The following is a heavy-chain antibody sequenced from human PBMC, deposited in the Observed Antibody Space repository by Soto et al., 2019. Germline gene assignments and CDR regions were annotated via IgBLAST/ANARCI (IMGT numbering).Heavy chain of an antibody. V-gene: IGHV1-8*01. CDR3: ARERTGTRGGDY. Sequence: ASVKVSCKASGYTFTSYDISWVRQATGQGLEWMGWMNPNSGNTGYAQKFQGRVTMTMNTSISTAYMELSSLRSEDTAVYYCARERTGTRGGDYWGQGTLVTVSS. CDR1: GYTFTSYD. J-gene: IGHJ4*02. CDR2: MNPNSGNT. D-gene: IGHD1-1*01.